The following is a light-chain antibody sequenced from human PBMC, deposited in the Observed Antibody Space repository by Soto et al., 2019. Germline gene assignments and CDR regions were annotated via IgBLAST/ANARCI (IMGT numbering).Light chain of an antibody. Sequence: QSVLTQPPSASGTPGQSVTISCSGSNSNIGNNYVFWYQQLPGRAPKLLCYRNDQRPSGVPDRFSGSKSGTSASLTISGLRSEDEAVYHCAAWHDSLSVVLFGGGTQLTVL. CDR1: NSNIGNNY. CDR3: AAWHDSLSVVL. CDR2: RND. V-gene: IGLV1-47*01. J-gene: IGLJ2*01.